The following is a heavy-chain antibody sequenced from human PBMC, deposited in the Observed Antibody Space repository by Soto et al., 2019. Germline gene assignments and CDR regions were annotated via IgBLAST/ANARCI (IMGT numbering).Heavy chain of an antibody. CDR2: INHSGST. CDR3: ARGQAFYYMDV. CDR1: GGSFSGYY. V-gene: IGHV4-34*01. J-gene: IGHJ6*03. Sequence: SETLSLTCAVYGGSFSGYYWSWIRQPPGKGLEWIGEINHSGSTNYNPSLKSRVTISVDTSKNQFSLKLSSVTAADTAVYYCARGQAFYYMDVWGKGTTVTVSS.